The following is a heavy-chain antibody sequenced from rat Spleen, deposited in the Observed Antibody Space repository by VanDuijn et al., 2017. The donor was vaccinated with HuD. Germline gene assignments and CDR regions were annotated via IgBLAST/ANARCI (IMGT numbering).Heavy chain of an antibody. CDR2: IWGNGKT. Sequence: QVHLKESGPGRVQPSQTLSLTCTVSGFSLSRHGVIWVRQPPGKGLEWMGVIWGNGKTNYTSALKSRLSINRDTSKSQVFLKMNSLQTDGTAIYFCARSYGGYTQHWFAYWGQGTLVTVSS. CDR3: ARSYGGYTQHWFAY. D-gene: IGHD1-11*01. V-gene: IGHV2-13*01. J-gene: IGHJ3*01. CDR1: GFSLSRHG.